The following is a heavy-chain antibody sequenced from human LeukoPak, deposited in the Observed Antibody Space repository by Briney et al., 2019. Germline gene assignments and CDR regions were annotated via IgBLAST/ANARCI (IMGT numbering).Heavy chain of an antibody. Sequence: NPSETLSLTCAVYGGSFSGYYWSWIRQPPGKGLEWIGEINHSGSTNYNPSLKSRVTISVDTSKNQFSLKLSSVTAADTAAYYCGRAGLGGFDYWGQGTLVTVSS. CDR3: GRAGLGGFDY. CDR1: GGSFSGYY. CDR2: INHSGST. D-gene: IGHD3-16*01. V-gene: IGHV4-34*01. J-gene: IGHJ4*02.